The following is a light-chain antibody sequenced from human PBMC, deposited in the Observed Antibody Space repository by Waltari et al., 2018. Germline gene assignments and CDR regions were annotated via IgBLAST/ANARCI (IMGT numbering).Light chain of an antibody. Sequence: QSDLTQPASVSGSPGQSLTLSCTGTSSDVGGYNYVSWYQQYPGKAPKLMIYDVSKRPSGLSNRCAGSKSGNTASLTISGLQAEDEADYYCCSYAGSRIHVLFGGGTKLTVL. V-gene: IGLV2-23*02. CDR2: DVS. J-gene: IGLJ2*01. CDR3: CSYAGSRIHVL. CDR1: SSDVGGYNY.